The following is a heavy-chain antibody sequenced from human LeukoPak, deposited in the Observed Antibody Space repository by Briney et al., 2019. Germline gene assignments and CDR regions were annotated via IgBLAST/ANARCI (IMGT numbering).Heavy chain of an antibody. V-gene: IGHV3-23*01. Sequence: PGGSLRLSCAASAFTFRSYAMIWVRQASGKGLEWVSTVSGSGGSTYYADSVKGRFTISRDNSNNTLYLQMNSLRAEDTAVYYCAKGAASRGYTYVANWGQGTLVTVSS. CDR3: AKGAASRGYTYVAN. J-gene: IGHJ4*02. CDR1: AFTFRSYA. CDR2: VSGSGGST. D-gene: IGHD5-18*01.